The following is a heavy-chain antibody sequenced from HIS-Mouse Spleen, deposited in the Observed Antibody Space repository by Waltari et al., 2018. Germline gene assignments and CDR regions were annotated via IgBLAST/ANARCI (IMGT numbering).Heavy chain of an antibody. CDR3: AREGDSGSYFDY. CDR2: IKQDGSEK. V-gene: IGHV3-7*01. D-gene: IGHD1-26*01. CDR1: GFTVSGYW. Sequence: EVQLVESGGGLVQPGGSLRFSSAACGFTVSGYWLVWVRQAPGKGLEWVANIKQDGSEKYYVDSVKGRFTISRDNAKNSLYLQMNSLRAEDTAVYYCAREGDSGSYFDYWGQGTLVTVSS. J-gene: IGHJ4*02.